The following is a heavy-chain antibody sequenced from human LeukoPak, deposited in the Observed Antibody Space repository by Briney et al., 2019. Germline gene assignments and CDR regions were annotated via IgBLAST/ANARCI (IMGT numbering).Heavy chain of an antibody. CDR1: GFSFSDYY. D-gene: IGHD3-16*01. J-gene: IGHJ4*02. CDR3: AKDIWGGNEG. CDR2: ISSSSST. Sequence: GGSLRLSCAASGFSFSDYYMSWIRQAPGKGLEWVSYISSSSSTNYADSVKGRFTISRDNAKNSLYLQMNSLRAEDTAVYYCAKDIWGGNEGWGQGTLVTVSS. V-gene: IGHV3-11*05.